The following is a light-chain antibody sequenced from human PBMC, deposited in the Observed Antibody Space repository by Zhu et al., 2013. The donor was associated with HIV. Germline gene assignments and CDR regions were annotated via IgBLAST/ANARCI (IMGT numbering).Light chain of an antibody. CDR2: GSS. CDR3: HQYGNSPPT. CDR1: QSVKNNY. Sequence: EVVLTQSPGTLSLSPGERATLSCRASQSVKNNYLVWYQQKGGQPPRLLITGSSNRATGIPDRFSGSGSGTDFTLTISRLEPEDSAVYYCHQYGNSPPTFGQGTKLQIK. J-gene: IGKJ2*01. V-gene: IGKV3-20*01.